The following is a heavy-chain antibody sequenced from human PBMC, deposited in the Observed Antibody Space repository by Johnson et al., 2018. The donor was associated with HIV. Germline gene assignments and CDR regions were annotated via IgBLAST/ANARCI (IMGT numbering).Heavy chain of an antibody. V-gene: IGHV3-13*01. D-gene: IGHD3-10*01. Sequence: VQLVESGGGLVQPGGSLRLSCAASGFTFRSYDMHWVRQATGKGLEWVSAIGSAGDTYYPGSVKGRFTISRQNAKNSMYLQMNNLRAGDTAVSYCATGNYYGSGSYAGYSAPFDIWGQGTMVTVSS. J-gene: IGHJ3*02. CDR1: GFTFRSYD. CDR2: IGSAGDT. CDR3: ATGNYYGSGSYAGYSAPFDI.